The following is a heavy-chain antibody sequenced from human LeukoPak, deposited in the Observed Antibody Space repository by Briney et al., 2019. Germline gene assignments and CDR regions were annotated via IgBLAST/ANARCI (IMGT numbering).Heavy chain of an antibody. CDR1: GYTFTSYA. CDR3: ARSGFWTDHPAFDI. CDR2: SNAGNGNT. V-gene: IGHV1-3*02. J-gene: IGHJ3*02. D-gene: IGHD3/OR15-3a*01. Sequence: GASVKVSCKASGYTFTSYAMHWVRQAPGQRLEWMGWSNAGNGNTKYSQEFQGRVTITRDTSASTAYMELSSLRSEDTAVYYCARSGFWTDHPAFDIWGQGTMVTVSS.